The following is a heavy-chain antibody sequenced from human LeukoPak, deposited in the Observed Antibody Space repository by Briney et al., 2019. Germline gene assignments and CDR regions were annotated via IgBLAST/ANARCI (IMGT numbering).Heavy chain of an antibody. Sequence: SVKVSCKASGGTFSSYAISWVRQAPGQGLEWMGGIIPIFGTANYAQKFQGRVTITTDESASTAYMELSSLRSEDTAVYYCAVKGVVTVFDAFDIWGQGTMVTVSS. CDR2: IIPIFGTA. V-gene: IGHV1-69*05. J-gene: IGHJ3*02. D-gene: IGHD2-21*02. CDR1: GGTFSSYA. CDR3: AVKGVVTVFDAFDI.